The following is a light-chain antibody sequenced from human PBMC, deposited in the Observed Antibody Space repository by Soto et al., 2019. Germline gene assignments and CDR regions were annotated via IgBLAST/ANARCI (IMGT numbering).Light chain of an antibody. V-gene: IGKV1-5*03. CDR2: KAS. J-gene: IGKJ1*01. Sequence: DIQLTQSPSTLSASVGDRVTITCRASQSIGTWLARYQQKPGKAPNLLIYKASSLESGVPSRFSGSRSGPDFTLTISSLQPEDFATYYCQQSYSSPPTFGQGTKVDIK. CDR1: QSIGTW. CDR3: QQSYSSPPT.